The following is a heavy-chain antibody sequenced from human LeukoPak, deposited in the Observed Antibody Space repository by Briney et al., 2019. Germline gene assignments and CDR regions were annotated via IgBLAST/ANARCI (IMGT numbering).Heavy chain of an antibody. Sequence: ASVKVSCKASGYTFTEYYMHWVRQAPGQGLEWMGWINPNSGGTNYAQKFQGRVTMTRDTSISTAYMELSRLRSDDTAVYFCARDIAYSSGQDYWGQGTLVTVSS. J-gene: IGHJ4*02. CDR1: GYTFTEYY. D-gene: IGHD6-19*01. V-gene: IGHV1-2*02. CDR3: ARDIAYSSGQDY. CDR2: INPNSGGT.